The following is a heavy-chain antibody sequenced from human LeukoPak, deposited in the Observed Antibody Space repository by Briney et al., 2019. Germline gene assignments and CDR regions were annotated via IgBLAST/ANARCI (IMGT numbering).Heavy chain of an antibody. D-gene: IGHD3-22*01. V-gene: IGHV1-18*01. CDR3: ARDFPTYYYDSSGYNSDRRWFDP. Sequence: GASVRISCKASGYNFPNYGISWMRQAPGQGLEWMGWISAYNGNTNYAQKLQGRVTMTTDTSTSTAYMELRSLRSDDTAVYYCARDFPTYYYDSSGYNSDRRWFDPWGQGTLVTVSS. CDR1: GYNFPNYG. CDR2: ISAYNGNT. J-gene: IGHJ5*02.